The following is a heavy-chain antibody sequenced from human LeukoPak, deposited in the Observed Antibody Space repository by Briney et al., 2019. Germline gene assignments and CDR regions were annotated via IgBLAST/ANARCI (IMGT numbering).Heavy chain of an antibody. CDR3: ARLIGYYYGMDV. Sequence: ASETLSLTCTVSGGSISSYYWSWIRQPPGKGLEWIGYIYYSGSTNYNPSLKSRVTISVDTSKNQFSLKLSSVTAADTAVYYCARLIGYYYGMDVWGQGTTVTVSS. CDR1: GGSISSYY. V-gene: IGHV4-59*08. J-gene: IGHJ6*02. CDR2: IYYSGST. D-gene: IGHD3-22*01.